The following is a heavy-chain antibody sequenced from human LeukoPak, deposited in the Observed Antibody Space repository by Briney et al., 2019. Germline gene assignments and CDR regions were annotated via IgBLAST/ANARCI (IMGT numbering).Heavy chain of an antibody. CDR2: IYYSGST. V-gene: IGHV4-39*07. Sequence: SSETLSLTCTVSGGSISSGSYYWGWIRQPPGKGLEWIGSIYYSGSTYYKPSLKSRVTISLDTSKNQFSLKLSSVTAADTAVYYCATDFWSGTNIIDYWGQGTLVTVSS. CDR1: GGSISSGSYY. D-gene: IGHD3-3*01. CDR3: ATDFWSGTNIIDY. J-gene: IGHJ4*02.